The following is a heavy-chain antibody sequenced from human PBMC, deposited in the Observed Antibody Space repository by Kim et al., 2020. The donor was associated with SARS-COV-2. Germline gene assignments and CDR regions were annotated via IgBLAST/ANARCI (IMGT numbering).Heavy chain of an antibody. CDR3: ARDRETAAGGWFDP. J-gene: IGHJ5*02. Sequence: NPSLKSRVTISVDTSKNQFSLKLSSVTAADTAVYYCARDRETAAGGWFDPWGQGTLVTVSS. V-gene: IGHV4-31*02. D-gene: IGHD3-16*01.